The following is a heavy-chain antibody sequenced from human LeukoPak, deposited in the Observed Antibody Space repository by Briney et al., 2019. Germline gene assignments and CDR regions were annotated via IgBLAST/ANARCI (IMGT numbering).Heavy chain of an antibody. CDR1: GFTFSSYA. D-gene: IGHD2-15*01. Sequence: PGGSLRLSCAASGFTFSSYAMSWVRQAPGKGLEWVSAISGSGGSTYYADSVKGRFTISRDNSKNTLYLQMNSLRAEDTAVYYCANGESPYCSGGSCYSLEGGWGQGTLVTVSS. CDR2: ISGSGGST. V-gene: IGHV3-23*01. CDR3: ANGESPYCSGGSCYSLEGG. J-gene: IGHJ4*02.